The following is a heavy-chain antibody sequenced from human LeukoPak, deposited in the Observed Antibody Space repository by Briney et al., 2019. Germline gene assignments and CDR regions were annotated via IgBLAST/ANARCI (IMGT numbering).Heavy chain of an antibody. D-gene: IGHD2-15*01. CDR2: IWYDGSKR. CDR1: GFTFSTYG. V-gene: IGHV3-33*01. Sequence: GGSLRLSCVASGFTFSTYGMHWVRQAPDKGLEWVAVIWYDGSKRYYADSVKGRFTISRDNSKNTLYLQMNSLRAEDTAVYYCARTSKYCSGGSCYRYGMDVWGQGTTVTVSS. J-gene: IGHJ6*02. CDR3: ARTSKYCSGGSCYRYGMDV.